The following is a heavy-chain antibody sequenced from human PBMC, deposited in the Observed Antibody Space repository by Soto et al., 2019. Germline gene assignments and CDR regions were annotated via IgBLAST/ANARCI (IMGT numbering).Heavy chain of an antibody. V-gene: IGHV3-30*18. CDR1: GFTFSEYG. D-gene: IGHD4-17*01. J-gene: IGHJ4*02. Sequence: ESGGGVVQPGRSLRLSCAASGFTFSEYGIHWVRQAPGKGLEWVAVTSFNGGNKYYADSVKGRFTISRDNSQKIVYLQMNSLRAEDTAVFYCAKGATVTTRVGFDYWGQGTLVFVSS. CDR3: AKGATVTTRVGFDY. CDR2: TSFNGGNK.